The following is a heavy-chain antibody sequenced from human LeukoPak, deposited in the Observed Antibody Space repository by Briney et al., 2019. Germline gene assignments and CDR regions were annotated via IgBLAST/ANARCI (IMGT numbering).Heavy chain of an antibody. Sequence: GGSLRLSCAASGFTLSNYGMHWVRQAPGKGLEWVTFIRYDGGNKYYADSVKGRFTISRDSSKNTLFLQMNSLRAEDTAVYYCAKEAVVRGVITSDYWGQGTLVTVSS. CDR1: GFTLSNYG. CDR3: AKEAVVRGVITSDY. J-gene: IGHJ4*02. D-gene: IGHD3-10*01. CDR2: IRYDGGNK. V-gene: IGHV3-30*02.